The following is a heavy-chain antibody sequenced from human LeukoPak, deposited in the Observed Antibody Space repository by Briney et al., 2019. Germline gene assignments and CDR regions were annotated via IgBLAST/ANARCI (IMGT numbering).Heavy chain of an antibody. V-gene: IGHV3-30*02. CDR3: AKDPVRGGGYWFDP. Sequence: PGGSLRLSCAASGFTFSSYGMHWVRQAPGKGLEWVAFIRYDGSNKYYADSVKGRFTISRDNSMNTLYLQMNSLRAEDTAVYYCAKDPVRGGGYWFDPWGQGTLVTVSS. D-gene: IGHD3-10*01. CDR2: IRYDGSNK. CDR1: GFTFSSYG. J-gene: IGHJ5*02.